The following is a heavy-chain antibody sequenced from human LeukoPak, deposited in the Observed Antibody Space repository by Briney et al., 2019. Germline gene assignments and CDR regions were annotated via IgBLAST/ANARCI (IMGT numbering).Heavy chain of an antibody. D-gene: IGHD4-23*01. CDR3: AREIDYGGNSGASDI. CDR1: GGSISSYY. J-gene: IGHJ3*02. CDR2: IYYSGST. V-gene: IGHV4-59*01. Sequence: KTSETLSLTCTVSGGSISSYYWSWIRQPPGKGLEWIGYIYYSGSTNYNPSLKSRVTISVDTPKNQFSLRLSSVTAADTAVYYCAREIDYGGNSGASDIWGQGTMVTVSS.